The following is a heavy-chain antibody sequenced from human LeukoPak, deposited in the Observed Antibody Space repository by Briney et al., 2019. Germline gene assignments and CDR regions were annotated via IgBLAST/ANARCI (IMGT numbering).Heavy chain of an antibody. V-gene: IGHV4-59*01. CDR2: IYYSGST. D-gene: IGHD5-12*01. J-gene: IGHJ4*02. Sequence: SETLSLTCTVSGGSISSYYWNWLRQPPGKGLEWIGYIYYSGSTKYNPSLKSRVTMSLDTSKKQFSLRLTSVTAADTAVYYCARGFDSKSTYFDYWGLGTLVTVSS. CDR1: GGSISSYY. CDR3: ARGFDSKSTYFDY.